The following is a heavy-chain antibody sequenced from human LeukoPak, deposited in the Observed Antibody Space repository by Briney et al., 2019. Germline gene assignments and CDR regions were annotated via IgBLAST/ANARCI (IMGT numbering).Heavy chain of an antibody. J-gene: IGHJ5*02. Sequence: GASVKVSCKASGYTFTTYAMHWVRQAPGRSLEWVGRINAGNGDAKYSQNFHDRITITRDTSASTVYMELTSLRSEDTAVYYCGKGAPSGFDPWGQGTLVTVSS. D-gene: IGHD4/OR15-4a*01. V-gene: IGHV1-3*01. CDR1: GYTFTTYA. CDR3: GKGAPSGFDP. CDR2: INAGNGDA.